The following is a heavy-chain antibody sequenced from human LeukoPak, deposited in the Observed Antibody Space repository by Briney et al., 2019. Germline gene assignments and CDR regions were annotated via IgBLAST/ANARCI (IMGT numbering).Heavy chain of an antibody. CDR2: IGSSGSTV. Sequence: GGSLRLSCAASGFTFSSYEMNWVRQAPGKGLEWVSYIGSSGSTVYYADSVKGRFTISRDNAKNSLYLQMNSLRAEDTSVYYCARRRTAMEFDYWGQGTLVTVSS. CDR1: GFTFSSYE. J-gene: IGHJ4*02. CDR3: ARRRTAMEFDY. V-gene: IGHV3-48*03. D-gene: IGHD5-18*01.